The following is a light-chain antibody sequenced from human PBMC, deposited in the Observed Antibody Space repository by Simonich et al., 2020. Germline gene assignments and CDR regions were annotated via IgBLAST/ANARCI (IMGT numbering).Light chain of an antibody. Sequence: DIQMTQSPSSVSASVGDRVTITCRASQGISSWLALYQQKPWKAPKLLIYAASSLQSGVPSRCRGSGSGTDFTLTISSLQPEDFATYYCQQANSFPPIAFTFGPGTKVDIK. V-gene: IGKV1-12*01. CDR1: QGISSW. J-gene: IGKJ3*01. CDR2: AAS. CDR3: QQANSFPPIAFT.